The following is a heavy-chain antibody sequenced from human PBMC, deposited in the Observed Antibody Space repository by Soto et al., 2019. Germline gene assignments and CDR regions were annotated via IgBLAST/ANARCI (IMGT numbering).Heavy chain of an antibody. Sequence: GGSLRLSCAASGFTFSSYSMNWVRQAPGKGLEWVSSISSSSSYIYYADSVKGRFTISRDNAKNSLYLQMNSLRAEDTAVYYCARDGGGYARLDYWGQGTLVTVSS. CDR1: GFTFSSYS. CDR2: ISSSSSYI. V-gene: IGHV3-21*01. D-gene: IGHD5-12*01. CDR3: ARDGGGYARLDY. J-gene: IGHJ4*02.